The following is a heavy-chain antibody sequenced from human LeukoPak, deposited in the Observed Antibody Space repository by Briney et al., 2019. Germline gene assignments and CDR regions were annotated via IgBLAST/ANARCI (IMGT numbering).Heavy chain of an antibody. D-gene: IGHD3-10*01. Sequence: GGSLRLSCVGSGFTFSSYEMNWVRQAPGKGLEWLSYIGSSDSTTHYADSVKGRFTISRDNSKNTEYLQMNSLRAEDTAVYYCATPPGPRDYWGQGTLVTVSS. CDR1: GFTFSSYE. V-gene: IGHV3-48*03. J-gene: IGHJ4*02. CDR3: ATPPGPRDY. CDR2: IGSSDSTT.